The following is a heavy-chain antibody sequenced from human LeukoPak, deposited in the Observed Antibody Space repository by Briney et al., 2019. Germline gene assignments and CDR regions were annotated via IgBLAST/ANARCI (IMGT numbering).Heavy chain of an antibody. CDR3: ARDTPITIFGRFDY. Sequence: PSETLSLTCTVSGGSISSSSYYWGWIRQPPGKGLEWIGSIYYSGSTYYNPSLKSRVTISVDTSKNQLSLKLSSVTAADTAVYYCARDTPITIFGRFDYWGQGTLVTVSS. CDR1: GGSISSSSYY. CDR2: IYYSGST. V-gene: IGHV4-39*07. J-gene: IGHJ4*02. D-gene: IGHD3-3*01.